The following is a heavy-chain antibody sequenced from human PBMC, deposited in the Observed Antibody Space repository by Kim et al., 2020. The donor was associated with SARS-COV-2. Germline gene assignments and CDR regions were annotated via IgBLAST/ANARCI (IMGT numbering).Heavy chain of an antibody. CDR1: GGTLSTYA. J-gene: IGHJ4*02. V-gene: IGHV1-69*13. D-gene: IGHD6-13*01. CDR3: ARGLVGIAAAGFDY. Sequence: SVKASCKASGGTLSTYAIYWVRQAPGQGLEWMGEVIPIFGTPVYAQKFQGRVTITADESTSTTYMKLSSLRSEDTAVYYCARGLVGIAAAGFDYWGQGT. CDR2: VIPIFGTP.